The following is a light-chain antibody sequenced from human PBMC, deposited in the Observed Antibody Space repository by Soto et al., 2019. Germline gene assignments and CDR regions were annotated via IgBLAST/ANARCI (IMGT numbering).Light chain of an antibody. CDR1: QSISSW. CDR3: EQYKSDSRT. V-gene: IGKV1-5*03. CDR2: KAS. Sequence: DIQMTPSPSTLSASVGARVTMTCRASQSISSWLAWYQQKPGKAPKLLIYKASSLESGVPSRFSGSGSGNEFTLTTSSLQPDVLANYYYEQYKSDSRTGGEGTKV. J-gene: IGKJ1*01.